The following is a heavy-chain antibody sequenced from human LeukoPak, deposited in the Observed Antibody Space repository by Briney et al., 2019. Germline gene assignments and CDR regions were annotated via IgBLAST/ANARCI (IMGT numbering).Heavy chain of an antibody. CDR2: IHPNSGGT. J-gene: IGHJ4*02. D-gene: IGHD2-15*01. CDR3: ARGDIYWDY. V-gene: IGHV1-2*02. CDR1: GNTFTAYY. Sequence: GASVKVSCKASGNTFTAYYVHWVRQAPGQGLEWMGWIHPNSGGTKYAQNFQGRVTMTRDTSISTAYMELSSLRSDDTAVYYCARGDIYWDYWGQGTQVTVSS.